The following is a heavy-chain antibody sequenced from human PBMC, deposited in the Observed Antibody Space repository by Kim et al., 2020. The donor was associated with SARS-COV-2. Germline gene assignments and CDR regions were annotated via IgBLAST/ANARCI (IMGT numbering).Heavy chain of an antibody. CDR2: IRWNSGSI. D-gene: IGHD6-13*01. CDR3: AKDKSSSSSRSYGMDV. V-gene: IGHV3-9*01. Sequence: GGSLRLSCAASGFTFDDYAMHWVRQAPGKGLEWVSGIRWNSGSIGYADSVKGRFTISRDNAKNSLYLQMNSLRAEDTALYYCAKDKSSSSSRSYGMDVWGQGTTVTVSS. J-gene: IGHJ6*02. CDR1: GFTFDDYA.